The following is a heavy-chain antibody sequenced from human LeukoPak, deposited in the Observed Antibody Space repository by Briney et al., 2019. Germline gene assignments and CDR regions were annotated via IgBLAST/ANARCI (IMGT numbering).Heavy chain of an antibody. Sequence: SVTLSLTCAVYGGSFSGYYWSWIRQPPGKGLEWIGEINHSGSTNYNPSLKSRVTMSVDTSNSQFSLKLYSVTAADTAVYYCARSVFYLDYWGQGTLVTVSS. CDR3: ARSVFYLDY. CDR1: GGSFSGYY. D-gene: IGHD3-3*01. V-gene: IGHV4-34*01. J-gene: IGHJ4*02. CDR2: INHSGST.